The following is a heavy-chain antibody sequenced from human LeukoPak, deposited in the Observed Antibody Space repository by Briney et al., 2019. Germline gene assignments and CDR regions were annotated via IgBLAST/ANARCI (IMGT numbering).Heavy chain of an antibody. V-gene: IGHV1-2*02. D-gene: IGHD2-2*02. CDR1: GYTFTGYY. Sequence: VSVQVSCKASGYTFTGYYMLWVRQAPGQGLAWMGWINPNSGGTNYAQKFQGRVTMTRDTSISTAYMEQSRLRSDDTAVYYCARVYCSSTSCYKRSYDFDYWGQGTLVTVSS. J-gene: IGHJ4*02. CDR3: ARVYCSSTSCYKRSYDFDY. CDR2: INPNSGGT.